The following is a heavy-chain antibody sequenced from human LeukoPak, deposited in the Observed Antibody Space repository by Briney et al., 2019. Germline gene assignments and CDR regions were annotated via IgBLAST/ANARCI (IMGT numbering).Heavy chain of an antibody. Sequence: ASVTVSCKASGYTFTSYYMHWVRQAPGQGLEWMGIINTSGGSTSYAQKFQGRVTMTRDTSTSTVYMELSSLRSEDTAVYYCARDGEYYYDSSGYYSTWGQGTLVTVSS. CDR2: INTSGGST. D-gene: IGHD3-22*01. CDR1: GYTFTSYY. V-gene: IGHV1-46*01. CDR3: ARDGEYYYDSSGYYST. J-gene: IGHJ5*02.